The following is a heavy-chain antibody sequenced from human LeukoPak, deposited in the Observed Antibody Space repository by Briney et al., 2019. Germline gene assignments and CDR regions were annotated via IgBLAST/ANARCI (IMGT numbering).Heavy chain of an antibody. CDR3: ARGRPYYDSSGLAY. D-gene: IGHD3-22*01. CDR2: INPNSGGT. Sequence: ASVKVSCKASGYTFTGYYMHWVRQAPGQGLGWMGWINPNSGGTNYAQKFQGRVTMTRDTSISTAYMELSRLRSDDTAVYYCARGRPYYDSSGLAYWGQGTLVTVSS. V-gene: IGHV1-2*02. CDR1: GYTFTGYY. J-gene: IGHJ4*02.